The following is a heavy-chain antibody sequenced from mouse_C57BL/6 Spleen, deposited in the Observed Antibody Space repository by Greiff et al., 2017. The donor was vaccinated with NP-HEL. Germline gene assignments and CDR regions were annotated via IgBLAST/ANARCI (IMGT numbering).Heavy chain of an antibody. J-gene: IGHJ1*03. V-gene: IGHV1-81*01. CDR2: IYPRSGNT. CDR3: ARSHYGSSYVHWYFDV. D-gene: IGHD1-1*01. Sequence: VQGVESGAELARPGASVKLSCKASGYTFTSYGISWVKQRTGQGLEWIGEIYPRSGNTYYNEKFKGKATLTADKSSSTAYMELRSLTSEDSAVYFCARSHYGSSYVHWYFDVWGTGTTVTVSS. CDR1: GYTFTSYG.